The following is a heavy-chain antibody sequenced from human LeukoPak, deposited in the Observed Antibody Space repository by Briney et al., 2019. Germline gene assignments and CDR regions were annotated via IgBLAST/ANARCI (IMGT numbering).Heavy chain of an antibody. CDR1: GFTFSSYA. V-gene: IGHV3-30*04. Sequence: PGGSLRLSCAASGFTFSSYAMHWVRQAPGKGLEWVAVISYDGSNKYYADSVKGRFTISRDNSKNTLYLQMNSLRAEDTAVYYCAKDRKGSVFYYDAFDIWGQGTMVTVSS. CDR3: AKDRKGSVFYYDAFDI. CDR2: ISYDGSNK. D-gene: IGHD2-8*01. J-gene: IGHJ3*02.